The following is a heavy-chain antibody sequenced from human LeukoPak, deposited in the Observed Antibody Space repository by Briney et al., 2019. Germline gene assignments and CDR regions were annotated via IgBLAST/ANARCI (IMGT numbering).Heavy chain of an antibody. J-gene: IGHJ6*03. CDR2: INPNSGGT. D-gene: IGHD3-16*01. V-gene: IGHV1-2*02. CDR1: EGTFSSYA. CDR3: ARVGAESYYYYYMDV. Sequence: ASVKVSCKASEGTFSSYAISWVRQAPGQGLEWMGWINPNSGGTNYAQKFQGRVTMTRDTSISTAYMELSRLRSDDTAVYYCARVGAESYYYYYMDVWGKGTTVTVSS.